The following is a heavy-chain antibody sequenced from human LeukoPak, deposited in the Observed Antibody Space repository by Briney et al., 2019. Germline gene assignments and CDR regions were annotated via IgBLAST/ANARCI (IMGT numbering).Heavy chain of an antibody. V-gene: IGHV3-30*02. CDR1: GFTFSNYG. Sequence: PGGSLRLSCAASGFTFSNYGMHWVRQAPGKGLEWVAFIRYDGSNKYYADSVKGRFTISRDNSKSTLYLQMNSLRAEDTAVYYCAKDGRGGYDSNTNDYWGQGTLVTVSS. CDR3: AKDGRGGYDSNTNDY. CDR2: IRYDGSNK. D-gene: IGHD5-12*01. J-gene: IGHJ4*02.